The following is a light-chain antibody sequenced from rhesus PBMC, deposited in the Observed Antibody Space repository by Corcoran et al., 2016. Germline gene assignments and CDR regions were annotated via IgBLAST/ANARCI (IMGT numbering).Light chain of an antibody. CDR3: QYGYGTRT. V-gene: IGKV1-74*01. CDR1: ENVNNY. J-gene: IGKJ4*01. CDR2: KAS. Sequence: DIQMTQSPSSLSASVGDRVTITCRASENVNNYLNWYQQKPGKAPKVLIYKASTLQSGVPSRFSGSGSGTDYTVTISSLQPEDVATYYCQYGYGTRTFGGGTKVEIK.